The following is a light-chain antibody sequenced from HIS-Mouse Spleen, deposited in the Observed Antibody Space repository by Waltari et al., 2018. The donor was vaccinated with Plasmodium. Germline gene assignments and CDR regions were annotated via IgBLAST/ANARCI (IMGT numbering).Light chain of an antibody. J-gene: IGLJ2*01. CDR1: ALPTHY. Sequence: SYELTQPPSVSVSPGQTARITCSGAALPTHYAYWYQQKPSQAPVLVIYKDSERPSGIPERFSGSSSGTTVTLTISGVQAEDEADYYCQSADSSGTYVVFGGGTKLTVL. V-gene: IGLV3-25*03. CDR2: KDS. CDR3: QSADSSGTYVV.